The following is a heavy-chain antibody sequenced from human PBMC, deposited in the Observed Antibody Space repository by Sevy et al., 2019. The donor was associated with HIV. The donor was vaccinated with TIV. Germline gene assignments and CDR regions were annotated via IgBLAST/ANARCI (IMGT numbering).Heavy chain of an antibody. J-gene: IGHJ3*02. D-gene: IGHD1-26*01. CDR3: ATVLGAGAAGAFEI. Sequence: GGSLRLSCAGSGFSFKNVWMTWVRQTPGKGLEWVGHAKRKSDGGSIDHGSPVNGRFTISRDDSKDMLYLQMSSLKTEDTGVYYCATVLGAGAAGAFEIWGQGTMVTVSS. CDR1: GFSFKNVW. CDR2: AKRKSDGGSI. V-gene: IGHV3-15*01.